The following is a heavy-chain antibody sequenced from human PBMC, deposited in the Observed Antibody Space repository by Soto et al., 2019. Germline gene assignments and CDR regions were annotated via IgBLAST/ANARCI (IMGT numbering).Heavy chain of an antibody. D-gene: IGHD3-10*01. CDR2: LNGGVDGT. V-gene: IGHV1-3*01. Sequence: ASVKVSCKASGFTALSYAFHWVRQAPGQGPEWLGWLNGGVDGTSYSQRLQGRVTISRDTSTNTVYLEVKSLTSEDTAVYYCAREVKGVTSFDYWG. CDR1: GFTALSYA. CDR3: AREVKGVTSFDY. J-gene: IGHJ4*01.